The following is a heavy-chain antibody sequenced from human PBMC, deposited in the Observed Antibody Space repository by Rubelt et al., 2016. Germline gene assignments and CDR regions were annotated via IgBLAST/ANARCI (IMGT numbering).Heavy chain of an antibody. J-gene: IGHJ3*02. CDR2: MSYDGSKE. Sequence: PCKGLEWVAGMSYDGSKEYFADSVKGRLTISRDNSKNTLYLHMNSLRAEDTAVYYCARDQGFRDGYNNDAFDIWGQGTMVTVSS. V-gene: IGHV3-33*05. CDR3: ARDQGFRDGYNNDAFDI. D-gene: IGHD5-24*01.